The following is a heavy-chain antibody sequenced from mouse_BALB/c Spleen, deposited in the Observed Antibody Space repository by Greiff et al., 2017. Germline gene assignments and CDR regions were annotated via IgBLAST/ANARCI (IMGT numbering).Heavy chain of an antibody. CDR1: GYTFTSYT. CDR3: ARRDYYGSRYAMDY. D-gene: IGHD1-1*01. V-gene: IGHV1-4*02. CDR2: INPSSGYT. Sequence: VKLMESAAELARPGASVKMSCKASGYTFTSYTMHWVKQRPGQGLEWIGYINPSSGYTEYNQKFKDKTTLTADKSSSTAYMQLSSLTSEDSAVYYCARRDYYGSRYAMDYWGQGTSVTVSS. J-gene: IGHJ4*01.